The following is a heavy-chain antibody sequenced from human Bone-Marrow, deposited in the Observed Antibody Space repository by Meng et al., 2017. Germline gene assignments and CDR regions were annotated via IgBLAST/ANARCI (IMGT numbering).Heavy chain of an antibody. Sequence: QGGRVQAEAEGKKPGASVKVSCKPSGYNFPDYYIHWVRRAPGQGLEWMGRINPKSGDTHYAQKFQARVTMTGDTSISTAYMELSGLRSDDTAMYYCARDEDISAAGKLFGDYWGQGTLVTVSS. CDR3: ARDEDISAAGKLFGDY. D-gene: IGHD6-25*01. CDR1: GYNFPDYY. V-gene: IGHV1-2*06. J-gene: IGHJ4*02. CDR2: INPKSGDT.